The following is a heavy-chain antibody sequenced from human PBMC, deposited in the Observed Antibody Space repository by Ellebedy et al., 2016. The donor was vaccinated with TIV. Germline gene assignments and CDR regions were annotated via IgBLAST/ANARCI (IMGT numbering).Heavy chain of an antibody. J-gene: IGHJ6*02. D-gene: IGHD5-24*01. CDR3: ARLGGGGHNLGYYYRALDV. CDR2: IIPIYGTT. Sequence: ASVKVSXKASGGTFFSYSIAWVRQAPGQGLEWTGGIIPIYGTTNYAQKFRGRVTITADESTNAYMELSSLTSEDTAVYYCARLGGGGHNLGYYYRALDVWGQGTTVIVSS. CDR1: GGTFFSYS. V-gene: IGHV1-69*13.